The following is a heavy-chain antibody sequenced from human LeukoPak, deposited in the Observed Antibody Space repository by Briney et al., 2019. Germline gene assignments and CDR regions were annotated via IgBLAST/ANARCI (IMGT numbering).Heavy chain of an antibody. CDR1: GGTFSSYA. J-gene: IGHJ4*02. Sequence: ASVKVSCKASGGTFSSYAISWVRQAPGQGLEWMGWMNPNSGNTGYAQKFQARVTMTRDTSISTAYMELSSLRSEDTAVYYCARVKLGIEDSWGQGTLVTVSS. V-gene: IGHV1-8*02. CDR2: MNPNSGNT. D-gene: IGHD7-27*01. CDR3: ARVKLGIEDS.